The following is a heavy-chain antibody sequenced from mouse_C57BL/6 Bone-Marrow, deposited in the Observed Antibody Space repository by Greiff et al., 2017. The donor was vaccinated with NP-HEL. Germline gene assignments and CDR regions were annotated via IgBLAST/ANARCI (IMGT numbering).Heavy chain of an antibody. D-gene: IGHD1-1*01. J-gene: IGHJ1*03. CDR2: IYPGSGST. CDR3: AIYYGSSYYWYFDV. CDR1: GYTFTSYW. Sequence: QVQLQQPGAELVKPGASVKMSCKASGYTFTSYWITWVKQRPGQGLEWIGDIYPGSGSTNYNEKFKSKATLTVDTSSSTAYMQLSSLTSEDSAVYYCAIYYGSSYYWYFDVWGTGTTVTVSS. V-gene: IGHV1-55*01.